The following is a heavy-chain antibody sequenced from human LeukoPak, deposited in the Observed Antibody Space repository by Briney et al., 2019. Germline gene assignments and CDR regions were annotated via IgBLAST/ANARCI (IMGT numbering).Heavy chain of an antibody. Sequence: GGSLRLSCAASGVTVGSNYMSWVRQAPGQGLEWVSVLYSGGTTYYADSVRGRFIISRDEARNTLYLQMNSLTVADTAVYYCARVFSGNYYTFFDNWGQGTLVTVSS. V-gene: IGHV3-53*01. CDR3: ARVFSGNYYTFFDN. D-gene: IGHD3-10*01. CDR2: LYSGGTT. CDR1: GVTVGSNY. J-gene: IGHJ4*02.